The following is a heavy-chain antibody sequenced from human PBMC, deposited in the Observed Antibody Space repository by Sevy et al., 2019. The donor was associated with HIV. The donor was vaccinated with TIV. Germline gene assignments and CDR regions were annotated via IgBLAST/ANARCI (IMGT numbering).Heavy chain of an antibody. CDR3: AREGCTKPHDY. V-gene: IGHV3-23*01. Sequence: GGSLRVSCAASGFTFSKYSMSWVRQPPGKGLEWVSTLSFGCGEINYADSVKGRFTISRDKSKSSVYLQMNNLRPEDTAVYYCAREGCTKPHDYWGQGTLVTVSS. J-gene: IGHJ4*02. CDR1: GFTFSKYS. D-gene: IGHD2-8*01. CDR2: LSFGCGEI.